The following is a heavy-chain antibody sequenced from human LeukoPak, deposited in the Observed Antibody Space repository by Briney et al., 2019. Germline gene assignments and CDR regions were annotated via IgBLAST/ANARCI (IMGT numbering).Heavy chain of an antibody. J-gene: IGHJ5*02. CDR2: INPNSGGT. CDR3: ARDNSVGDNAWWFDP. D-gene: IGHD1-26*01. CDR1: GYTFTSYG. V-gene: IGHV1-2*02. Sequence: ASVKVSCKASGYTFTSYGISWVRQAHGQGLEWMGWINPNSGGTNYAQKFQGRVTMTRDTSISTDYMELSSLRSEDTAIYYCARDNSVGDNAWWFDPWGQGTLVTVSS.